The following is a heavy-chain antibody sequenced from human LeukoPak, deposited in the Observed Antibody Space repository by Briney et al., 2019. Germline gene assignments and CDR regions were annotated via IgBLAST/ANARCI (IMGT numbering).Heavy chain of an antibody. D-gene: IGHD3-16*01. Sequence: GGSLRLSCATSGFTFSSSAMSWVRQPPGKGLAWVSTISGSGGGTYYADSVKGRFTISRDNSKNTLYLQVNSLRAEDTAVYYCARGAGGKSPFDYWGQGTLVTVSS. CDR3: ARGAGGKSPFDY. V-gene: IGHV3-23*01. CDR2: ISGSGGGT. CDR1: GFTFSSSA. J-gene: IGHJ4*02.